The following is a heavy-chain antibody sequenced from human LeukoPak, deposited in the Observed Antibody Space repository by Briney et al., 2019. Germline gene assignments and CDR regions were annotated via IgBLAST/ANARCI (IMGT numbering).Heavy chain of an antibody. CDR1: GYSISSGYY. Sequence: SETLSLTCAVSGYSISSGYYWGWIRQPPGKGLEWIGSIYHSGSTYYNPSLKSRVTISVDTSKNQFSLKLSSVTAADTAVYYCARRRSSSSRINYYFDYWGQGTLVTVSS. V-gene: IGHV4-38-2*01. CDR3: ARRRSSSSRINYYFDY. CDR2: IYHSGST. D-gene: IGHD6-6*01. J-gene: IGHJ4*02.